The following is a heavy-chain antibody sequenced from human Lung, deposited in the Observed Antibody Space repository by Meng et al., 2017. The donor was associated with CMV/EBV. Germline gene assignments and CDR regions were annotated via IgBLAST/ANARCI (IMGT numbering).Heavy chain of an antibody. V-gene: IGHV1-2*02. J-gene: IGHJ3*01. CDR2: INPDSGGT. Sequence: ASXXVSXKASGYTFSGHYIHWVRQAPGQGLEWMGWINPDSGGTRYSQKFQYRVTMTRDTSINTAYMELSRLRSDDTAVYYCSRGAPFFWDAFDLWGQGTMVTVSS. D-gene: IGHD2/OR15-2a*01. CDR1: GYTFSGHY. CDR3: SRGAPFFWDAFDL.